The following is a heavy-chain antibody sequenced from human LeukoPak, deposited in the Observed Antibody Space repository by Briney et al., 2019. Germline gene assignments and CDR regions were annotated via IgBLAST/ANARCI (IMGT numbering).Heavy chain of an antibody. CDR1: GFTFSSYW. V-gene: IGHV3-74*01. CDR2: INSDGSST. D-gene: IGHD6-19*01. CDR3: AREGSGWYGEVY. Sequence: GGSLRLSCAASGFTFSSYWMHWVRQAPGKGLVWVSRINSDGSSTSYADSVKGRFTISRDNAKNTLYLQMNSLRAEDTAVYYCAREGSGWYGEVYWGQGTLVTVSS. J-gene: IGHJ4*02.